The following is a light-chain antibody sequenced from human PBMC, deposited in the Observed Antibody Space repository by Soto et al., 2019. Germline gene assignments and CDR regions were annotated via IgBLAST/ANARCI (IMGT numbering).Light chain of an antibody. J-gene: IGKJ1*01. Sequence: AIQMTQSPPSLSSSVGDRVTLTCRASQGITNNLAWYQQKPGKAPNLLICGASTLQSGVPSRLSGSRSCTAFTLTISSRQDQDFAADYCLQEYNYPRTFGQGTKVDIK. CDR3: LQEYNYPRT. CDR2: GAS. CDR1: QGITNN. V-gene: IGKV1-6*01.